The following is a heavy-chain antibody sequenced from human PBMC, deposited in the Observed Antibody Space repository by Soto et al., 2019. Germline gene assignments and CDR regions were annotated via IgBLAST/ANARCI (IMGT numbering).Heavy chain of an antibody. V-gene: IGHV6-1*01. CDR1: GDKVSSNSAA. CDR3: ARVGESAVAGPFDY. D-gene: IGHD6-19*01. J-gene: IGHJ4*02. CDR2: TYYRSKWYD. Sequence: SQTLSLTCAISGDKVSSNSAAWNWIRPSPSRGLEWLGRTYYRSKWYDDYAVSVKSRITINPDTSKNQFSLQLNSVTPEGTAVYYCARVGESAVAGPFDYWGQGTLVTVSS.